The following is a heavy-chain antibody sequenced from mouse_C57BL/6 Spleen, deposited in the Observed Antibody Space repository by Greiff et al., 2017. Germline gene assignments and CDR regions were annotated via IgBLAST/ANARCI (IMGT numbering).Heavy chain of an antibody. D-gene: IGHD1-1*01. CDR2: IYPGDGDT. V-gene: IGHV1-80*01. Sequence: QVHVKQSGAELVKPGASVKISCKASGYAFSSYWMNWVKQRPGKGLEWIGEIYPGDGDTNYNGKFKGKATLTADKSSSTAYMQRSSLTSEDSAVYYCQYYDSSLNAMDYWGQGTSVTVSS. J-gene: IGHJ4*01. CDR3: QYYDSSLNAMDY. CDR1: GYAFSSYW.